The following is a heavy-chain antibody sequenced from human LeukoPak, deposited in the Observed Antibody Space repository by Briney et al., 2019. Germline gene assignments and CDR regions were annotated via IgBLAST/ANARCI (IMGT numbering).Heavy chain of an antibody. CDR1: GFTFDDYA. J-gene: IGHJ4*02. V-gene: IGHV3-9*01. Sequence: GRSLRLSCAASGFTFDDYAMHWVRQAPGKGLEWVSGISWNSCSIGYADSVKGRFTISRDNPKNSLYLQMNRLRPEDTALYYCAKDIGRGYRSGPGNWGQGTLVTVSS. CDR3: AKDIGRGYRSGPGN. CDR2: ISWNSCSI. D-gene: IGHD6-19*01.